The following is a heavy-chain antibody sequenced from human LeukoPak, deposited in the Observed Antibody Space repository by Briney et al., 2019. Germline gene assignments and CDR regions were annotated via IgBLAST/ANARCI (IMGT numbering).Heavy chain of an antibody. V-gene: IGHV4-39*01. Sequence: SETLSLTCTVSGGSISSSSYYWGWIRQPPGKGLEWIGSIYYSGSTYYNPSLKSRVTIFVDTSKKQFSLKLSSVTAADTAVYYCAGTMVRGTRGAFDIWGQGTMVTVSS. CDR2: IYYSGST. D-gene: IGHD3-10*01. CDR1: GGSISSSSYY. CDR3: AGTMVRGTRGAFDI. J-gene: IGHJ3*02.